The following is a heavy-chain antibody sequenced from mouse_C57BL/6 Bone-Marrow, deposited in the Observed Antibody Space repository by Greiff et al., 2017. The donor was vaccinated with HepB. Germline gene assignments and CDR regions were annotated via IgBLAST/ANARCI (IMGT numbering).Heavy chain of an antibody. CDR1: GYSITSGYY. CDR3: ARRRITGPFAY. D-gene: IGHD4-1*01. V-gene: IGHV3-6*01. J-gene: IGHJ3*01. Sequence: EVKLQESGPGLVKPSQSLSLTCSVTGYSITSGYYWNWIRQFPGNKLEWMGYISYDGSNNYNPSLKNRISITRDTSKNQFFLKLNSVTTEDTATYYCARRRITGPFAYWGQGTLVTVSA. CDR2: ISYDGSN.